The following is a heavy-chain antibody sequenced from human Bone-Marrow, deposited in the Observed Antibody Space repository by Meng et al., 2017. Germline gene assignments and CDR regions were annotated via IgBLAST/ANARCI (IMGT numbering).Heavy chain of an antibody. CDR2: IYSGGST. V-gene: IGHV3-53*05. Sequence: EGQPVAAGGGLRPPGGSLMLPCAASGFTVSSNYMSWVRQAPGKGLEWVSVIYSGGSTYYADSVKGRFTISRDNSKNTLYLQMNSLRAEDTAVYYCASDAGRYYLWYYFDYWGQGTLVTVSS. J-gene: IGHJ4*02. CDR3: ASDAGRYYLWYYFDY. D-gene: IGHD1-26*01. CDR1: GFTVSSNY.